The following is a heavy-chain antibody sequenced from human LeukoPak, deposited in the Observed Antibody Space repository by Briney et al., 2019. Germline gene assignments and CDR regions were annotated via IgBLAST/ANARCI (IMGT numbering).Heavy chain of an antibody. Sequence: SETLSLTCAVYGGSFSGYYWSWIRQPPGKGLEWIGEINHSGSTNYNPSLKSRVTISVDTSKNQFSLKLSSVTAADTAVYYCASDPLTTVGFDYWGQGTLVTVSS. D-gene: IGHD4-23*01. CDR1: GGSFSGYY. V-gene: IGHV4-34*01. J-gene: IGHJ4*02. CDR3: ASDPLTTVGFDY. CDR2: INHSGST.